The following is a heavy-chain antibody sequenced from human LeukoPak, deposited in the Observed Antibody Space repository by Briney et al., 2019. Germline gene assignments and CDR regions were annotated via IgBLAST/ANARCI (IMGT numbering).Heavy chain of an antibody. CDR2: ISYDGSNK. D-gene: IGHD3-3*01. J-gene: IGHJ4*02. V-gene: IGHV3-30*04. CDR1: GFTFSSYA. Sequence: SGGSLRPSCAASGFTFSSYAMHWVRQAPGKGLEWVAVISYDGSNKYYADSVKGRFTISRDNSKNTLYLQMNSLRAEDTAVYYCARDGNPNYDFWSGYLFDYWGQGTLVTVSS. CDR3: ARDGNPNYDFWSGYLFDY.